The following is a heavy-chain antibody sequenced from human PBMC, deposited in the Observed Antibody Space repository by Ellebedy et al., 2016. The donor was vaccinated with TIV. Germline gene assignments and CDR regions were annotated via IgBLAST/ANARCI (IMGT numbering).Heavy chain of an antibody. D-gene: IGHD4-17*01. CDR1: GYTFSSYG. V-gene: IGHV1-18*01. CDR2: ISAYNGNT. CDR3: ARDDYGDRYGMDV. Sequence: ASVKVSCXASGYTFSSYGISWVRQAPRQGLEWMGWISAYNGNTNYAQKLQGRVTLTRDTSTSTAYMELRSLRSDDTAVYYCARDDYGDRYGMDVWGQGTTVTVSS. J-gene: IGHJ6*02.